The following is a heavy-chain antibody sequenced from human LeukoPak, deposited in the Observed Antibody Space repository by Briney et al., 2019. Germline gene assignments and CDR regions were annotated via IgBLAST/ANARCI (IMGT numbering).Heavy chain of an antibody. Sequence: GGSLRLSCGASGFTFSNYIMSWVRQGPRRGLEWVSGISGTTGKTYYADSVKGRFRISRDNSKNTLYLQMDRLRAEDTAVYYCAKGGGETTVEVSAAAGVFHYWGQGTLVTVSS. CDR2: ISGTTGKT. CDR1: GFTFSNYI. CDR3: AKGGGETTVEVSAAAGVFHY. J-gene: IGHJ4*02. V-gene: IGHV3-23*01. D-gene: IGHD4-11*01.